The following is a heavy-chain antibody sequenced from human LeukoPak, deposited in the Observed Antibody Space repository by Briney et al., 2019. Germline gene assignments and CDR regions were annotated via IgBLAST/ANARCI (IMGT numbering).Heavy chain of an antibody. CDR1: GFTFSSYA. D-gene: IGHD4-17*01. V-gene: IGHV3-23*01. J-gene: IGHJ4*02. CDR2: ISGSGSNI. Sequence: GGSLRLSCAASGFTFSSYAMTWVRQAPGKGLEWVSAISGSGSNIYYADSVKGRFTISRDNSKNTLYLQMNSLRAEDTAVYYCAKDDPTASFDYWGQGTLVTVSS. CDR3: AKDDPTASFDY.